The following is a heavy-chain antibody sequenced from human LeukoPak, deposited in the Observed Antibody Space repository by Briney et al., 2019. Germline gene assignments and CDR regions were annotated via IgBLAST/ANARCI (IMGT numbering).Heavy chain of an antibody. J-gene: IGHJ4*02. D-gene: IGHD1-1*01. CDR3: ARDHNYAFDN. CDR2: IGISSGNT. Sequence: GGSLRLSCTVSGFTITNNWMYWVRQAPGKGLEWISYIGISSGNTKYADSVKGRFTISADNARNSLYLQMNSLRVEDTAVYYCARDHNYAFDNWGQGTLVSVSS. CDR1: GFTITNNW. V-gene: IGHV3-11*06.